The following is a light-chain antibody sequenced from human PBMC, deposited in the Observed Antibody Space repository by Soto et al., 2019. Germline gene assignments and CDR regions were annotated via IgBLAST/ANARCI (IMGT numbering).Light chain of an antibody. CDR2: EVI. J-gene: IGLJ1*01. CDR3: SSYAGTDNLLYV. V-gene: IGLV2-8*01. Sequence: LTQPPSASGSPGQSVTISCTGTSSDIGAYNYVSWYQQHPGKAPKLLIYEVIQRPAGVPDRFSGSKSANTASLTVSGLQPEDEADYYCSSYAGTDNLLYVFGSGTKVTVL. CDR1: SSDIGAYNY.